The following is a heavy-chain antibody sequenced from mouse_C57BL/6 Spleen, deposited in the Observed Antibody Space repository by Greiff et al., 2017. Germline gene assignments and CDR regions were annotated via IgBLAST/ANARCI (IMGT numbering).Heavy chain of an antibody. CDR3: AGIYYFGSFAY. CDR2: IYPRSGNT. CDR1: GYNFTSYG. Sequence: VQLQQSGAELARPGASVKLSCKASGYNFTSYGISWVKQRTGQGLEWIGEIYPRSGNTYYNEKFKGKATLTADKSSSTAYMELRSLTSEDSAVHFCAGIYYFGSFAYWGQGTLVTVSA. J-gene: IGHJ3*01. D-gene: IGHD1-1*01. V-gene: IGHV1-81*01.